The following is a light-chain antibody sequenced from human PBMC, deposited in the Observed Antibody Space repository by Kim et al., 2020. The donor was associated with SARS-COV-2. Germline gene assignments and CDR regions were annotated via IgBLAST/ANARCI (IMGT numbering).Light chain of an antibody. Sequence: DIQMTQFPSTLPASVGDRVTITCRASQGTHIWLAWYQQKPGKAPKLLINDASRLERGAPSRFSGSGSGTEFTLTIASLQPDDFATYYCQQCRTFPYTFGRGTKLEI. J-gene: IGKJ2*01. CDR3: QQCRTFPYT. CDR1: QGTHIW. V-gene: IGKV1-5*01. CDR2: DAS.